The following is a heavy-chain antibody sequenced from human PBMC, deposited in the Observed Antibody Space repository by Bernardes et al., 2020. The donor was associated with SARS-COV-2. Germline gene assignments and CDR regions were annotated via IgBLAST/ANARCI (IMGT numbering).Heavy chain of an antibody. Sequence: SETLSLTCTVSGGSISSSSYYWGWIRQPPGKGLEWIGSIYYSGSTYYNPSLKSRVTISVDTSKNQFSLKLSSVTAADTAVYYCARHVRTGGRGITFGGVLVPFDYWGQGTLVTVSS. CDR2: IYYSGST. D-gene: IGHD3-16*02. J-gene: IGHJ4*02. V-gene: IGHV4-39*01. CDR3: ARHVRTGGRGITFGGVLVPFDY. CDR1: GGSISSSSYY.